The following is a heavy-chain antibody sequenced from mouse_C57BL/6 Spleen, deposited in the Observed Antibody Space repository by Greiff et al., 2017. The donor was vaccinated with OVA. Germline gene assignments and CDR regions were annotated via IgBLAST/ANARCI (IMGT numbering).Heavy chain of an antibody. Sequence: VQLQQSGPELVKPGASVKIPCKASGYTFTDYNMDWVKQSHGKSLEWIGDINPNNGGTIYNQKFKGKATLTVDKSSSTAYMELRSLTSEDTAVYYCARPSLRHDYAMDYWGQGTSVTVSS. CDR3: ARPSLRHDYAMDY. CDR2: INPNNGGT. CDR1: GYTFTDYN. D-gene: IGHD2-12*01. J-gene: IGHJ4*01. V-gene: IGHV1-18*01.